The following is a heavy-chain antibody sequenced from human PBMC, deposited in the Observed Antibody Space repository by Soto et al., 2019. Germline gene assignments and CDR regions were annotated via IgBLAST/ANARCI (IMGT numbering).Heavy chain of an antibody. CDR1: GFTFSSYA. J-gene: IGHJ5*02. D-gene: IGHD3-10*01. Sequence: EVQLLESGGGLVQPGGSLRLSCAASGFTFSSYAMSWVRQAPGKGLEWVSAISGSGGSTYYAGSVKGRFTISRDNSKNTLYLQMNSLRAEDTAVYYCAKGRELLWFGELFLNWFDPWGQGTLVTVSS. V-gene: IGHV3-23*01. CDR2: ISGSGGST. CDR3: AKGRELLWFGELFLNWFDP.